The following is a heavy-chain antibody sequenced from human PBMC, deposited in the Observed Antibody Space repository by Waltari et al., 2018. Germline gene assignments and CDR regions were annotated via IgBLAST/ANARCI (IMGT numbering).Heavy chain of an antibody. CDR3: AKSLLPGSIRTGDNWFDP. V-gene: IGHV3-30*02. D-gene: IGHD1-20*01. Sequence: QVQLVESGGGVVQPGGSLRVSCAASGFTFDTYGMKWVRQAPGKGLEWVAFIRHDGRNQYYGDSVKGRFTISRDNSKNTLYLQMNSLRTEDTALYYCAKSLLPGSIRTGDNWFDPWGQGTLVSVSS. CDR1: GFTFDTYG. J-gene: IGHJ5*02. CDR2: IRHDGRNQ.